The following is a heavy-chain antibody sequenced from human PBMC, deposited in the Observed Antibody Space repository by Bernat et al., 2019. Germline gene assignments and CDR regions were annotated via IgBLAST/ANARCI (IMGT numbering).Heavy chain of an antibody. CDR3: TRQYRCSSRMDD. J-gene: IGHJ4*02. CDR1: GFTFSSYS. Sequence: EVQLVESGGGLVKPGGSLRLSCAASGFTFSSYSMNWVRQAPGKGLEWVSSIYSSSSYIYYADSVKGRFTIPRDNAKNSLYLQMNSLRAEDTAVYSSTRQYRCSSRMDDWGQGTLVTVSS. CDR2: IYSSSSYI. V-gene: IGHV3-21*01. D-gene: IGHD6-6*01.